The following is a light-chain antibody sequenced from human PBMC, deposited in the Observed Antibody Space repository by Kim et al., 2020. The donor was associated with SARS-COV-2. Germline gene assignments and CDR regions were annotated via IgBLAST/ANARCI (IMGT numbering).Light chain of an antibody. CDR3: NSRDSRGNHVV. J-gene: IGLJ2*01. V-gene: IGLV3-19*01. Sequence: SSELTQDPAVSVALGQTVRITCQGDSLRSYYASWYQQKPGQAPVLVIYGKNNRPSGIPDRFSGSSSGNTASLTITGAKEEDEADYYCNSRDSRGNHVVFG. CDR1: SLRSYY. CDR2: GKN.